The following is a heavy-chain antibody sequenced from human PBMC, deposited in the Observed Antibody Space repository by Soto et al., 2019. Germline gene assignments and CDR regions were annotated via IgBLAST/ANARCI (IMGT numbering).Heavy chain of an antibody. V-gene: IGHV1-3*04. CDR3: ARGHIYDYVWGSSRYHFDY. CDR2: INTGNGKT. CDR1: GYTFTTYA. D-gene: IGHD3-16*02. Sequence: VASVKVSCKASGYTFTTYAMHWVRQAPGQRLEWMGWINTGNGKTKYSPKFQGRVTITRDTSATTAYMELSSLRSEDTAVYYCARGHIYDYVWGSSRYHFDYWGQGTLVTVSS. J-gene: IGHJ4*02.